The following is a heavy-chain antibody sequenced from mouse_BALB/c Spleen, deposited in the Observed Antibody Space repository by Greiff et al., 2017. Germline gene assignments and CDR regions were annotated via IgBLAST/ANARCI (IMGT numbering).Heavy chain of an antibody. D-gene: IGHD2-1*01. J-gene: IGHJ4*01. V-gene: IGHV1-55*01. CDR3: ARWDYYGNSYYAMDY. Sequence: QVQLQQPGAELVKPGTSVKLSCKASGYNFTSYWINWVKLRPGQGLEWIGDIYPGSGSTNYNEKFKSKATLTVDTSSSTAYMQLSSLASEDSALYYCARWDYYGNSYYAMDYWGQGTSVTVSS. CDR1: GYNFTSYW. CDR2: IYPGSGST.